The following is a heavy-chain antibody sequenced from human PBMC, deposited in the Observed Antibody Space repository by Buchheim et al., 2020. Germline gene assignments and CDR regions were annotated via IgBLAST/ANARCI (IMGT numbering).Heavy chain of an antibody. CDR3: ARVESGFWCGYWGWFDP. Sequence: QVQLQESGPGLVKPSETLSLTCTVSGGSISSYYWSWIRQPPGKGLEWIGYIYYSGSTNYNPSLKSRVTISVDTSKNQFSLKLSSVTAADTAVYYCARVESGFWCGYWGWFDPWGQGTL. D-gene: IGHD3-3*01. J-gene: IGHJ5*02. CDR1: GGSISSYY. V-gene: IGHV4-59*01. CDR2: IYYSGST.